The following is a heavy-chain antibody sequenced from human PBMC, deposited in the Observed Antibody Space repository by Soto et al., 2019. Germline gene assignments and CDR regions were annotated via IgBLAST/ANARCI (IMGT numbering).Heavy chain of an antibody. J-gene: IGHJ4*02. Sequence: SETLSLTCTVSGGSISSGDHYWSWIRQPPGKGLEWIGYIYDSGSTHYNPSLRSRVSMPVDTSKNQFSLKLSSVTAADTAVYYCARGGVLIQFFDYWGKGALVTVYS. D-gene: IGHD3-9*01. V-gene: IGHV4-30-4*01. CDR2: IYDSGST. CDR3: ARGGVLIQFFDY. CDR1: GGSISSGDHY.